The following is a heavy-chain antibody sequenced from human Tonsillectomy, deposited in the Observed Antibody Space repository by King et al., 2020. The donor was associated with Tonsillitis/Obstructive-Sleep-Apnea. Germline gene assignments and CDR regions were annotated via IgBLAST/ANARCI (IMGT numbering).Heavy chain of an antibody. D-gene: IGHD6-19*01. CDR1: GFTFSSYS. CDR3: ARDSSGWSRDY. V-gene: IGHV3-21*01. Sequence: VQLVESGGGLVKPGGSLRLSCAASGFTFSSYSMSWVRQAPGKGLEWVSTINTVSYIYYADSVKGRLTISRDNAKNSLYLQMNSLRAEDTAVYYCARDSSGWSRDYWGQGTLVTVSS. J-gene: IGHJ4*02. CDR2: INTVSYI.